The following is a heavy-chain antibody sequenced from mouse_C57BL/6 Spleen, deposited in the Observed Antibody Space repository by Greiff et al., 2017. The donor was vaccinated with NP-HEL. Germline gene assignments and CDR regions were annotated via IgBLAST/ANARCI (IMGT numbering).Heavy chain of an antibody. CDR2: INPSTGGT. CDR1: GYSFTGYY. Sequence: VQLQQSGPELVKPGASVKISCKASGYSFTGYYMNWVKQSPEKSLEWIGEINPSTGGTTYNQKFKAKATLTVDKSSSTAYMQLKSLTSEDSAVYYCARGHLGAMDYWGQGTSVTVSS. D-gene: IGHD3-1*01. CDR3: ARGHLGAMDY. J-gene: IGHJ4*01. V-gene: IGHV1-42*01.